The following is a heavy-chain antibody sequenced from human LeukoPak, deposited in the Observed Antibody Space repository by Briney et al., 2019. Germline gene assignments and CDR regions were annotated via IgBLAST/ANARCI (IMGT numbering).Heavy chain of an antibody. CDR3: ARYCTSTTCYTLRAFDI. Sequence: SETLSLTCSVSGYYLTSGYYWGWIRQPPGEGLEWIGSIYHTGSTSYNPSLKSRVTISVDPSKNQFSLKLSSVTAADTAVYYCARYCTSTTCYTLRAFDIWGQGTMVTVSS. CDR1: GYYLTSGYY. D-gene: IGHD2-2*02. CDR2: IYHTGST. V-gene: IGHV4-38-2*01. J-gene: IGHJ3*02.